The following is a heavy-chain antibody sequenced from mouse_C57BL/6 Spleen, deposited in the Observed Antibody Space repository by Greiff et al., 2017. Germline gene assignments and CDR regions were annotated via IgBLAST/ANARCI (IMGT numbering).Heavy chain of an antibody. CDR3: TAYYGSSWYFDV. D-gene: IGHD1-1*01. J-gene: IGHJ1*03. Sequence: EVKLMESGGGLVQPGGSMKLSCVASGFTFSNYWMNWVRQSPEKGLEWVAQIRLKSDNYATHYAESVKGRFTISRDDSNSSVYLQMNNLRAEDTGIYYCTAYYGSSWYFDVWGTGTTVTVSS. V-gene: IGHV6-3*01. CDR2: IRLKSDNYAT. CDR1: GFTFSNYW.